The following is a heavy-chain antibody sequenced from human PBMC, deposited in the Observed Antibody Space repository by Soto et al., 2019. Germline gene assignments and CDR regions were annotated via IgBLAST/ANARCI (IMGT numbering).Heavy chain of an antibody. CDR1: GGTFSSYA. V-gene: IGHV1-69*13. Sequence: SVKVSCKASGGTFSSYAISWVRQAPGQGLEWMGGIIPIFGTANYAQKFQGRVTITADESTSTAYMELSSLRSEDTAVYYCARLEKAYCGGDCYSYYFDYWGQGTLVTVSS. CDR2: IIPIFGTA. J-gene: IGHJ4*02. D-gene: IGHD2-21*02. CDR3: ARLEKAYCGGDCYSYYFDY.